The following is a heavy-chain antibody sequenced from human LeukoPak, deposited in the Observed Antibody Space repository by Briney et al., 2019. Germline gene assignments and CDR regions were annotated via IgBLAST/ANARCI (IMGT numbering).Heavy chain of an antibody. CDR3: ARDSGSGNYEG. J-gene: IGHJ4*02. Sequence: SETLSLTCTVSGYSISSGYYWGWIRQPPGKGLEWIGSIYHSGSTYYNPSLKSRVTISVDTSKNQSSLKLSSVTAADTAVYYCARDSGSGNYEGWGQGTLVTVSS. V-gene: IGHV4-38-2*02. CDR1: GYSISSGYY. D-gene: IGHD3-10*01. CDR2: IYHSGST.